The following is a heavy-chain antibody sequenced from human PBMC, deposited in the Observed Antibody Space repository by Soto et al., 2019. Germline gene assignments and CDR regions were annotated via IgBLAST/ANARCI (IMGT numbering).Heavy chain of an antibody. CDR3: ARRGRDGYNYNYYYYGMDV. V-gene: IGHV4-59*01. D-gene: IGHD5-12*01. J-gene: IGHJ6*02. CDR2: IYYSGST. CDR1: GGSISSYY. Sequence: KPSETLSLTCTVSGGSISSYYWSWIRQPPGKGLEWIGYIYYSGSTNYNPSLKSRVTISVDTSKNQFSLKLSSVTAADTAVYYCARRGRDGYNYNYYYYGMDVWGQGTTVTVSS.